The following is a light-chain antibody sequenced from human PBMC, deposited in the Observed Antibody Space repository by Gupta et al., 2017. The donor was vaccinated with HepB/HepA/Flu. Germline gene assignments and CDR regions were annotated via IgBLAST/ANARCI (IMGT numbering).Light chain of an antibody. V-gene: IGKV3-20*01. CDR2: GAS. J-gene: IGKJ3*01. CDR3: QQGDNSPLT. Sequence: EVVLTQPQGTLSLSPGERATLSFRASPSAYSDYVAWYQQRPGQSPRLLIYGASSRATGIADRFSGSGSGTEFTLTITRLEPEDFAVYYCQQGDNSPLTFGHGTKLDIK. CDR1: PSAYSDY.